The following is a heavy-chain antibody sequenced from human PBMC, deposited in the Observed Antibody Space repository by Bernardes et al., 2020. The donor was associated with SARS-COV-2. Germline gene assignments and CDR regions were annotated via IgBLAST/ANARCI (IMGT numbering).Heavy chain of an antibody. CDR2: MSGSGSIR. Sequence: VGSLSLSCAAAGFTFNDYYMSWIRQAPGKGLEWISYMSGSGSIRDYADSVKGRFTISRDNANNLLYLQMNGLRAEDTAVYYCARDTYYYGSGTYYEVGVDVWGQGTTVTVS. CDR3: ARDTYYYGSGTYYEVGVDV. J-gene: IGHJ6*02. D-gene: IGHD3-10*01. CDR1: GFTFNDYY. V-gene: IGHV3-11*01.